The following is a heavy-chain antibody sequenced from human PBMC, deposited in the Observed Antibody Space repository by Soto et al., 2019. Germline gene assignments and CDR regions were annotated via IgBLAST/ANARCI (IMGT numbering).Heavy chain of an antibody. CDR2: IIPIFGTA. CDR3: ARSDSNGFYLPF. Sequence: QVQLVQSGAEVKKPGSSVKVFCKASGGTFSTHITNWVRQAPGQGLEWMGGIIPIFGTANYAQKFRGRVSITADEVTSTAYMELTNLRSEDTAMYYCARSDSNGFYLPFWGQGTLVTASS. J-gene: IGHJ4*02. D-gene: IGHD3-22*01. V-gene: IGHV1-69*01. CDR1: GGTFSTHI.